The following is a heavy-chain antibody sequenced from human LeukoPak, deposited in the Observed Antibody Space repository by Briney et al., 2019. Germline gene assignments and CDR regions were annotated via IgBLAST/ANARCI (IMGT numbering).Heavy chain of an antibody. V-gene: IGHV3-23*01. D-gene: IGHD3-9*01. CDR2: ISGSGGST. CDR3: ANQLRYFDHVDY. J-gene: IGHJ4*02. Sequence: GGSLRLSCAASGFTFSSYAMSWVRQAPGKGLEWVSAISGSGGSTYYADSVKGRFTISRDNSKNTLYLQMNSLRAEDTAVYYCANQLRYFDHVDYWGQGTLVTVSS. CDR1: GFTFSSYA.